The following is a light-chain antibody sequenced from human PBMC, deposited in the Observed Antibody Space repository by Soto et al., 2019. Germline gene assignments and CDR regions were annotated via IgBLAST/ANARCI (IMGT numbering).Light chain of an antibody. Sequence: EILLTQSADTLSLXPGERATLSCRASQSVSSSYLAWYQQKPGQAPRLLIYGASSRATGIPDRFSGSGSGTDFTLTISRLEPEDFAVYYCQQYGSSPPELTFGGGTKVDIK. CDR2: GAS. CDR1: QSVSSSY. V-gene: IGKV3-20*01. J-gene: IGKJ4*01. CDR3: QQYGSSPPELT.